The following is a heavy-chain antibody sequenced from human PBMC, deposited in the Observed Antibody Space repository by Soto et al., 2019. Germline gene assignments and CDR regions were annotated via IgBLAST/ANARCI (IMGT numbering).Heavy chain of an antibody. CDR3: ARGHYYDSSVLFDF. CDR2: VYYAGTT. V-gene: IGHV4-59*01. Sequence: QVQLEESGPGLVRPSETLSLTCTVSGDAIRSDPWNWIRQTPGKGLEWIGYVYYAGTTKYNPSVKSRVTIVVDRSKNQFSLKLASVTPEDTAVYLCARGHYYDSSVLFDFWGQGSLVTVSS. J-gene: IGHJ4*02. D-gene: IGHD3-22*01. CDR1: GDAIRSDP.